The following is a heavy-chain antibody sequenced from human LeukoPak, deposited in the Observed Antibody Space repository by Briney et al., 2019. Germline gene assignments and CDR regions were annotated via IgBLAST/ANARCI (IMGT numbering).Heavy chain of an antibody. CDR3: ARDRLGGYYYYMDV. CDR2: IKQDGSEK. V-gene: IGHV3-7*01. J-gene: IGHJ6*03. CDR1: GFTFSSYW. Sequence: QPGGSLRLSCAASGFTFSSYWMSWLRQAPGKGLEWVANIKQDGSEKYYVDSVKGRFTISRDNAKNSLYLQMNSLRAEDTAVYYCARDRLGGYYYYMDVRGKGTTVTVSS. D-gene: IGHD3-10*01.